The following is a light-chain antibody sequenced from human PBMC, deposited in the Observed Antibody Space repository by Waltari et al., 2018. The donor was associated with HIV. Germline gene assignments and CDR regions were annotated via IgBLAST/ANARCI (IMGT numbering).Light chain of an antibody. J-gene: IGKJ1*01. CDR1: QIITNY. Sequence: DIQMTQSPSSLSASVGVRVTITCRASQIITNYLNWYQKKPGKAPTVLIYAASILQSGVPARFSGSGYGTDFTLIITRLQPEDSATYYCQQSYSLPQTFGQGTKVEIK. V-gene: IGKV1-39*01. CDR2: AAS. CDR3: QQSYSLPQT.